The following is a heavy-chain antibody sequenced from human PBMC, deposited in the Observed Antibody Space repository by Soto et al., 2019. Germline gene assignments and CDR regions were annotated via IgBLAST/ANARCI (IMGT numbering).Heavy chain of an antibody. CDR3: AKDSKRTERGYSYGSGSYYNEAYAFDI. J-gene: IGHJ3*02. Sequence: ASVKVSCKVSGYTLTELSMHWVRQAPGKGLEWMGGFDPEDGETIYAQKFQGGVTMTEDTSTDTAYMELSSLRSEDTAVYYCAKDSKRTERGYSYGSGSYYNEAYAFDIWGQGTMVTVSS. CDR1: GYTLTELS. D-gene: IGHD3-10*01. V-gene: IGHV1-24*01. CDR2: FDPEDGET.